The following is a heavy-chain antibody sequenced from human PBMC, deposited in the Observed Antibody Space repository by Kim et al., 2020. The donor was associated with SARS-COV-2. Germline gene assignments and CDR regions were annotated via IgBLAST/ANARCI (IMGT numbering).Heavy chain of an antibody. CDR2: IYYSGST. CDR3: ARGLITIFGVVIIPGAFDI. Sequence: SETLSLTCTVSGGSISSGGYYWSWIRQHPGKGLEWIGYIYYSGSTYYNPSLKSRVTISVDTSKNQFSLKLSSVTAADTAVYYCARGLITIFGVVIIPGAFDIWGQGTMVTVSS. CDR1: GGSISSGGYY. J-gene: IGHJ3*02. V-gene: IGHV4-31*03. D-gene: IGHD3-3*01.